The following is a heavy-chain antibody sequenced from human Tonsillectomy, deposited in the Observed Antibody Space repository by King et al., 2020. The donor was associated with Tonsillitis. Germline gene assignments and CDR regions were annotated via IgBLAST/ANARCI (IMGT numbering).Heavy chain of an antibody. CDR3: AFTLCPSVLGFDP. Sequence: QLVQSGAEVKKPGASVKVFCTASGYTFTDYYMHWVRQAPGQGLEWVGWINLDSGGTRFAYRFQGRVTMTRDTSINTAYVELSRLTSDDTAIYYCAFTLCPSVLGFDPWRQGTLVIVSS. CDR1: GYTFTDYY. J-gene: IGHJ5*02. D-gene: IGHD3-3*01. V-gene: IGHV1-2*02. CDR2: INLDSGGT.